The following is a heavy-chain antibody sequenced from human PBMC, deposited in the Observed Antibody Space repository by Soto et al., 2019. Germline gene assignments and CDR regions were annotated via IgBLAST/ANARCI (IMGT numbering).Heavy chain of an antibody. CDR3: AREPTMIVVIITGDAFDL. J-gene: IGHJ3*01. CDR2: ISAYNGNT. CDR1: GYTFTSYG. D-gene: IGHD3-22*01. Sequence: QVQLVQSGAEVKKPGASVKVSCKASGYTFTSYGISWVRQAPGQGLEWMGWISAYNGNTNYAQKFQGRVTMTTDTSTSTAYMELRSLRSDYTAVYYCAREPTMIVVIITGDAFDLWGQGTMVTVSS. V-gene: IGHV1-18*01.